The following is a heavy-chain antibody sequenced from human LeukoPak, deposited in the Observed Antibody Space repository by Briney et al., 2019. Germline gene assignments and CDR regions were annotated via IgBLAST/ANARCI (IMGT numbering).Heavy chain of an antibody. CDR3: ARLGIAAHNWFHP. Sequence: SETLSLTCTVSGGSISSYYWRWIRQPPGKGLEWIGYIYTSGCTNYNPSLKSRVTISVDTSKKQFSLKLSSGTAPDTAVYYCARLGIAAHNWFHPWGQRTPFTASS. J-gene: IGHJ5*02. CDR2: IYTSGCT. D-gene: IGHD6-13*01. CDR1: GGSISSYY. V-gene: IGHV4-4*09.